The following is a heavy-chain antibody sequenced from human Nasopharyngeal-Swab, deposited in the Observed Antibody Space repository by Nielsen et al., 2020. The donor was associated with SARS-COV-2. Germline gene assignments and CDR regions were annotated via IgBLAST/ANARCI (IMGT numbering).Heavy chain of an antibody. CDR2: IKQDGSEK. D-gene: IGHD1-1*01. CDR3: ARDEAGTANSGFDY. V-gene: IGHV3-7*01. CDR1: GFTFSKYW. Sequence: GGSLRLSCEASGFTFSKYWMSWVRQAPGQGLEWVANIKQDGSEKYYVDSVEGRFTISRDNSKNTLYLQMNSLRAEDTAIYYCARDEAGTANSGFDYWGQGTLVTVSS. J-gene: IGHJ4*02.